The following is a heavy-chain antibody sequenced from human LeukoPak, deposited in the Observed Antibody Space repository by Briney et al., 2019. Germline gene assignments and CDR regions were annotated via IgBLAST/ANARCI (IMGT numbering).Heavy chain of an antibody. CDR3: ARGRSGMVRGVIITTMKYNWFDP. V-gene: IGHV1-8*01. D-gene: IGHD3-10*01. Sequence: ASVKVSCKASGYTFTSYDINWVRQATGQGLEWMGWMNPNSGNTGYAQKFQGRVTMTRSTSISTAYMELSSLRSEDTAVYYCARGRSGMVRGVIITTMKYNWFDPWGQGTLVTVSS. CDR1: GYTFTSYD. J-gene: IGHJ5*02. CDR2: MNPNSGNT.